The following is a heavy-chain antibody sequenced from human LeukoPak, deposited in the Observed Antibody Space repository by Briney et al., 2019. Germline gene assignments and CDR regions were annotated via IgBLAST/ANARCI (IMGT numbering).Heavy chain of an antibody. Sequence: ASVKVSCKASGYTFTSYYMHWVRQAPGQGLEWMGIINPSGGSTSYAQKFQGRVTMTRDTSTSTVYMELSSLRSEDTAVYYCARDYDFWSGVSRHRVMDSYGMDVWGQGTTVTVSS. CDR2: INPSGGST. J-gene: IGHJ6*02. D-gene: IGHD3-3*01. CDR1: GYTFTSYY. V-gene: IGHV1-46*01. CDR3: ARDYDFWSGVSRHRVMDSYGMDV.